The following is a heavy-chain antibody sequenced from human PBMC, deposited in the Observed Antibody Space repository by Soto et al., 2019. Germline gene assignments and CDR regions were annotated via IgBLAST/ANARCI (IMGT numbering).Heavy chain of an antibody. CDR1: GFTFSSYG. CDR3: ARDASSSSLYYMDV. V-gene: IGHV3-33*01. CDR2: IWYDGSNK. Sequence: GGSLRLSCAASGFTFSSYGMHWVRQAPGKGLEWVAVIWYDGSNKYYADSVKGRFTISRDNSKNTLYLQMNSLRAEDTAVYYCARDASSSSLYYMDVWGKGTTVTVSS. J-gene: IGHJ6*03. D-gene: IGHD6-6*01.